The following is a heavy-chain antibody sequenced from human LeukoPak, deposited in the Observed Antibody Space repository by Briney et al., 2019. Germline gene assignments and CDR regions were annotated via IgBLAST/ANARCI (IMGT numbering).Heavy chain of an antibody. D-gene: IGHD5-18*01. CDR3: AKAPYRDTIQLWYLFDY. V-gene: IGHV3-23*01. Sequence: GGSLRLSCAASGFTFSSYAMSWVRQAPGKGLEWVSALSGSGGSTYYADSVKGRFTISRDNSKNTLYLQMNSLRAEDTAVYYCAKAPYRDTIQLWYLFDYWGQGTLVTVSS. CDR1: GFTFSSYA. CDR2: LSGSGGST. J-gene: IGHJ4*02.